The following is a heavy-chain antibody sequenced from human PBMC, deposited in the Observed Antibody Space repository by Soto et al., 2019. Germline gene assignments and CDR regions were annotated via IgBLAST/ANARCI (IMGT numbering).Heavy chain of an antibody. J-gene: IGHJ4*02. D-gene: IGHD3-10*02. V-gene: IGHV4-59*01. Sequence: SETLSLTCTVSGGSISSYYWSWIRQPPGKGLEWIGYIYYSGSTNYNPSLKSRVTMTVDTSKNQFFLKLSSVTAADTAVYYCARGSMFLPIYYFDYWGQGTLVTVSS. CDR2: IYYSGST. CDR3: ARGSMFLPIYYFDY. CDR1: GGSISSYY.